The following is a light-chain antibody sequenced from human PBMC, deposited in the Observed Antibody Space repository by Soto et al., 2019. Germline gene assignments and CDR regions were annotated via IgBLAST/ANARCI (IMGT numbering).Light chain of an antibody. Sequence: EIVLTQSPGTLSLSPGESATLSCGASESVSSSYLAWYQQKPGQAPRLLIYGATTRLRGVPDRFSGSGSGTDFTLTISRLEPEDFAVYYCQQYGSSPCTFGPGTKVDI. J-gene: IGKJ3*01. CDR1: ESVSSSY. CDR3: QQYGSSPCT. V-gene: IGKV3-20*01. CDR2: GAT.